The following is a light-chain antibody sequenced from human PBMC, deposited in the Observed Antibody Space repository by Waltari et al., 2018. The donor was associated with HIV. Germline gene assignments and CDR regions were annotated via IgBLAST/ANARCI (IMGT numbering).Light chain of an antibody. CDR3: AAWDDSLNGYV. Sequence: QSVLTQPPSVSEAPRQRVTISCSGRSSNIGSNAVNWYQQVPGKGPKLLIYYDGLLSSGSSDRLSGAKSGASAALAIRGLQSEDEADYYCAAWDDSLNGYVFGSGTTVTVL. V-gene: IGLV1-36*01. CDR1: SSNIGSNA. J-gene: IGLJ1*01. CDR2: YDG.